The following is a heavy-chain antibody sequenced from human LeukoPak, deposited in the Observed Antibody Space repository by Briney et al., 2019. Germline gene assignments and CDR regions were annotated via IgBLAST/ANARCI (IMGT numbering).Heavy chain of an antibody. CDR2: INWNGGST. CDR1: GFTFDDYG. Sequence: GGSLRLSCAASGFTFDDYGMSWVRQAPGKGLEWVSGINWNGGSTGYADSVKGRFTISRDNAKNSLYLQMNSLRAEDTALYYCARAFPYYYDSSGYAIDYWGQGTLVTVSS. D-gene: IGHD3-22*01. V-gene: IGHV3-20*04. J-gene: IGHJ4*02. CDR3: ARAFPYYYDSSGYAIDY.